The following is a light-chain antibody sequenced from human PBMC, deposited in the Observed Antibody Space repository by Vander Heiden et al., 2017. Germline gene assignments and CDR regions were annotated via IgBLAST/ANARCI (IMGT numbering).Light chain of an antibody. V-gene: IGLV3-25*03. CDR2: KDS. CDR1: ALPKQY. J-gene: IGLJ3*02. Sequence: SYELPQPPSVSVSPGQTARITCSGDALPKQYAYWYQQKPGQAPVLVIYKDSERHSGIPERVSGSSSGTTVTLTISGVQAEDEADYYCQSADSSGTYWVFGGGTKLTVL. CDR3: QSADSSGTYWV.